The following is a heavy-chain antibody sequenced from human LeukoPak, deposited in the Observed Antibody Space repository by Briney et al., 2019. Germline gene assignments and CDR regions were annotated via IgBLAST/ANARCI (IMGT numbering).Heavy chain of an antibody. CDR1: GGSISNYV. Sequence: PSETLSLTCTVSGGSISNYVWSWIRQPPGKGLEWIGYINDSGNTKYNPSLESRVTISVDTSKNQFSLKLRSVTAADTAVYYCARTTEAHSWQTRYYSYYMDVWGKGTLVTVSS. CDR3: ARTTEAHSWQTRYYSYYMDV. D-gene: IGHD6-13*01. CDR2: INDSGNT. V-gene: IGHV4-59*01. J-gene: IGHJ6*03.